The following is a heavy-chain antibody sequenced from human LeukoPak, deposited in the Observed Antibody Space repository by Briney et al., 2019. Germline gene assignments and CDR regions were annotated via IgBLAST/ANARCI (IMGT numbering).Heavy chain of an antibody. CDR1: GGTFSTYD. CDR2: IIPIGDIA. D-gene: IGHD3-10*01. CDR3: ARGSDTTRVTAAFDV. J-gene: IGHJ3*01. Sequence: SVKVSCKPSGGTFSTYDIHWVRQAPGQRLEWMGRIIPIGDIAEYAQNFQGRITMTADKSTTTAYLEVRSLKSEDTALYYCARGSDTTRVTAAFDVWGQGTMVTVS. V-gene: IGHV1-69*04.